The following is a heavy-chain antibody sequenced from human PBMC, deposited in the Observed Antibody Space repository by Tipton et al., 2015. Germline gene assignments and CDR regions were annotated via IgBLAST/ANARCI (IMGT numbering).Heavy chain of an antibody. V-gene: IGHV3-11*01. Sequence: SLRLSCAASGFIFTDYYMSWLRQAPGKGLEWLSYISTNSRTIYYIDSVKGRFTISRDNAKNSLYLQMNSLRAEDSAVYYCARARSFRFDYWGQGTLVTVSS. CDR3: ARARSFRFDY. CDR1: GFIFTDYY. D-gene: IGHD3-10*01. J-gene: IGHJ4*02. CDR2: ISTNSRTI.